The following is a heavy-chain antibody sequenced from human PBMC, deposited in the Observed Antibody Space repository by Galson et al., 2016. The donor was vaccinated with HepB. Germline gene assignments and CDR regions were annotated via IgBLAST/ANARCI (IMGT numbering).Heavy chain of an antibody. CDR1: GFSLNTRGVG. V-gene: IGHV2-5*02. Sequence: PALVKPTQTLTLTCSFSGFSLNTRGVGVGWIRQPPGKALEWLAVIYWDDDKRIRPSLKSRLTITKDTSGNQVVLTLTNMDPVDTATYYCAHTAVGYSGSESPYYYYGLDVWGQGTTVTVSS. J-gene: IGHJ6*02. CDR3: AHTAVGYSGSESPYYYYGLDV. CDR2: IYWDDDK. D-gene: IGHD3-10*01.